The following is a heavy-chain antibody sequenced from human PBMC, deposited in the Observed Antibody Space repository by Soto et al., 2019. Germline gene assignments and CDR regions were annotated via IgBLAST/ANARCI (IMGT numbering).Heavy chain of an antibody. CDR2: ISAYNGNT. CDR1: GYTFTSYG. J-gene: IGHJ6*02. Sequence: QVQLVQSGAEVKKPGASVKVSCKASGYTFTSYGISWVRQAPGEGLEWMGWISAYNGNTNYAQKLQGRVTMTTDTSTSTAYMELRSLRSDDTAVYYCARSEQGYLPGYYGMDVWGQGTTVTVSS. V-gene: IGHV1-18*01. CDR3: ARSEQGYLPGYYGMDV. D-gene: IGHD1-1*01.